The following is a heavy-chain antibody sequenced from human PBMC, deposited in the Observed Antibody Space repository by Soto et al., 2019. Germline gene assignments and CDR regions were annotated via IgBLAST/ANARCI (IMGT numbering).Heavy chain of an antibody. D-gene: IGHD3-3*01. CDR1: GYTFTSYA. V-gene: IGHV1-18*01. CDR3: ARDPILGITIFGVVTPYYYYGMDV. Sequence: GASVKVSCKASGYTFTSYAISWVRQAPGQGLEWMGWISAYNGNTNYAQKLQGRVTMTTDTSTSTAYMELRSLRSDDTAVYYCARDPILGITIFGVVTPYYYYGMDVWGQGTTVTVSS. CDR2: ISAYNGNT. J-gene: IGHJ6*02.